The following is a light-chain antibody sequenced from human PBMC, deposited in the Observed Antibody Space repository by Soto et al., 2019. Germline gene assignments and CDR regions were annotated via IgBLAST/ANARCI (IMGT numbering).Light chain of an antibody. CDR2: TNS. CDR3: ASWDDSLHAYV. Sequence: GNNPVNWYQRLPGRAPKLLIFTNSQRPSGVPDRVSGSKSGTSGSLAISGLQSEDEADYYCASWDDSLHAYVFGTGTKVTVL. CDR1: GNNP. J-gene: IGLJ1*01. V-gene: IGLV1-44*01.